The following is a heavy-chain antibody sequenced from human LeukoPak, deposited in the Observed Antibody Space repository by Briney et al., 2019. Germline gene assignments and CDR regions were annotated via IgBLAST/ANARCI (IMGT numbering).Heavy chain of an antibody. CDR3: ATDLSIFGVVINSPPRE. V-gene: IGHV4-31*03. CDR2: IYYSGST. J-gene: IGHJ4*02. Sequence: SQTLSLTCTVSGGSISSGGYYWSWIRQHPGKGLEWIGYIYYSGSTYYNPSLKSRVTISVDTSKNQFSLKLSSVTAADTAVYYCATDLSIFGVVINSPPREWGQGTLVTVSS. CDR1: GGSISSGGYY. D-gene: IGHD3-3*01.